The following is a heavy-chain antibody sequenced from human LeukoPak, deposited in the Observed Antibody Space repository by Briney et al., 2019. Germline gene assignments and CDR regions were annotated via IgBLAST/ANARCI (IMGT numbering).Heavy chain of an antibody. CDR2: IYPGGSDA. CDR1: GYKFISYW. J-gene: IGHJ4*02. D-gene: IGHD2-21*02. CDR3: ARREISVTAGPYYLDY. V-gene: IGHV5-51*01. Sequence: GESLKISCKGSGYKFISYWIVWVRQIPGKGLEWVGIIYPGGSDARYSPSFQGQVTISADKSISTAYLQWSSLKASDTAMYYCARREISVTAGPYYLDYWGQGTLVTVSS.